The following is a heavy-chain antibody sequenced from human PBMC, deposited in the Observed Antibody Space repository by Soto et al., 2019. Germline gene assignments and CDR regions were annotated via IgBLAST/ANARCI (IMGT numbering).Heavy chain of an antibody. V-gene: IGHV4-4*02. J-gene: IGHJ6*01. CDR1: GGSISSSNW. CDR3: ARDKVTTLSYFYYGMDV. Sequence: PSETLSLTCAVSGGSISSSNWWSWVRQPPGKGLEWIGEIYHSGSTNYNPSLKSRVTISVDKSKNQFSLDLSSVTAADTAVYYCARDKVTTLSYFYYGMDVWGQGTTVTVS. CDR2: IYHSGST. D-gene: IGHD4-4*01.